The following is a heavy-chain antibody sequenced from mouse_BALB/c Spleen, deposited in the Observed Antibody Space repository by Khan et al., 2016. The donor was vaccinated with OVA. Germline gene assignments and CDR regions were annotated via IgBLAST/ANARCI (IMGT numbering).Heavy chain of an antibody. CDR1: GFTFSYYR. Sequence: VQLVETGGGLVRPGNSLKLSCVTSGFTFSYYRMHWLRQFPGKRLEWIAVITVKSDNSGANYAESVKGRFTISRDDSKSSVYLQMNRLRDEDTSTYYFGRGGYYYGTPFDYWGQGTTLTVSS. J-gene: IGHJ2*01. D-gene: IGHD1-1*01. CDR3: GRGGYYYGTPFDY. CDR2: ITVKSDNSGA. V-gene: IGHV13-2*02.